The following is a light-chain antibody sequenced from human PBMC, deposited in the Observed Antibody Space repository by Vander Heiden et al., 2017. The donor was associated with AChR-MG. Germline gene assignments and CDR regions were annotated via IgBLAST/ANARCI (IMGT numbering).Light chain of an antibody. Sequence: DIQMTQSPPTLSASVGDRVTITCRASQSISSWLAWYQQKPGKAPKLLIYDASSRESGVPSRFSGSGSGTEFTLTISSLQPEDFATYYCQQDNSYPGTFGQGTKVEIK. CDR1: QSISSW. CDR3: QQDNSYPGT. V-gene: IGKV1-5*01. CDR2: DAS. J-gene: IGKJ1*01.